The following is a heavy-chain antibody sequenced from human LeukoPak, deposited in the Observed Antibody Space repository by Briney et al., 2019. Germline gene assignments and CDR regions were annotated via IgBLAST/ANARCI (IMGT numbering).Heavy chain of an antibody. CDR1: GFAFSTYT. V-gene: IGHV3-30-3*01. Sequence: GGSLRLSCAASGFAFSTYTIHWVRQTPGKGLEWVAVISDDGSNKYFAESVKGRFTISRDNSKNTLYLQMNSLGAEDTAVYYCARDLLRARYGLDVWGQGTTVTVSS. CDR2: ISDDGSNK. J-gene: IGHJ6*02. CDR3: ARDLLRARYGLDV.